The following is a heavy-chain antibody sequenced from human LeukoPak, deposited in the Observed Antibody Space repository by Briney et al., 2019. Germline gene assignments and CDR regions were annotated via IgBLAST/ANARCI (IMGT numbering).Heavy chain of an antibody. Sequence: PSETLSLTCTVSGGSISSYYWSWIRQPPGKGLEWIGYIYYGGSTNYNPSLKSRVTISVDTSKNQFSLKLSSVTAADTAVYYCARGGWLMLSRYYFDYWGQGTLVAVSS. J-gene: IGHJ4*02. CDR2: IYYGGST. V-gene: IGHV4-59*01. D-gene: IGHD2-8*02. CDR1: GGSISSYY. CDR3: ARGGWLMLSRYYFDY.